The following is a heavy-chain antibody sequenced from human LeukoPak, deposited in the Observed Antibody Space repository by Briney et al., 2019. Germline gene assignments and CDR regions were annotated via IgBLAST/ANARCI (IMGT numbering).Heavy chain of an antibody. Sequence: ASVKVSRKASGYTFTGYYMHWVRQAPGQGLEWMGRINPNSGGTNYAQKFQGRVTMTRDTSISTAYMELSRLRSDDTAVYYCARGEVTTLSKYYFDYWGQGTLVTVSS. CDR3: ARGEVTTLSKYYFDY. J-gene: IGHJ4*02. CDR2: INPNSGGT. V-gene: IGHV1-2*06. CDR1: GYTFTGYY. D-gene: IGHD3-22*01.